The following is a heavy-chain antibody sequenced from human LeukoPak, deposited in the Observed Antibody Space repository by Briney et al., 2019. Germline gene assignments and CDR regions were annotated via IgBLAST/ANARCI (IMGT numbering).Heavy chain of an antibody. D-gene: IGHD4-17*01. V-gene: IGHV3-74*01. Sequence: GGSLRLSCAASGFTFSNYRMHWVRQAPGKGLVWVSRTNGDGSSTNYADSVKGRFTISRDNANNTLYLQMSSLRAGDTAVYYCARDLDYGDYHFDYWGQGTLVTVSS. J-gene: IGHJ4*02. CDR1: GFTFSNYR. CDR2: TNGDGSST. CDR3: ARDLDYGDYHFDY.